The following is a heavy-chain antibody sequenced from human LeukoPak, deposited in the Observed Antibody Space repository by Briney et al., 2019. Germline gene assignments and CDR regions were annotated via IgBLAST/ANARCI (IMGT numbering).Heavy chain of an antibody. V-gene: IGHV3-48*01. Sequence: PGGSPRLSCAASGFTFDLYSMNWVRQAPGKGLEWLSYISGSSTTIDYADSVKGRFTISRDNAKNSLYLQMNSLRAEDTAVYYCAKEERYNYYMDVWGKGTTVTVSS. CDR2: ISGSSTTI. D-gene: IGHD1-26*01. CDR1: GFTFDLYS. J-gene: IGHJ6*03. CDR3: AKEERYNYYMDV.